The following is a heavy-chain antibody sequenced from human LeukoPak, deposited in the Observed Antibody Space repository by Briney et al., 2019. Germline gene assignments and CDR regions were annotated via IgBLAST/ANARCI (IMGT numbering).Heavy chain of an antibody. D-gene: IGHD2-2*01. J-gene: IGHJ4*02. Sequence: KASETLSLTCTVSGGSISSTNYYWGWIRQPPGKGLEWIGSIYYSVSTYYNPSLKSRVTISVDTSKNQFSLRLTSVTAADTAEYYCARRTSSGGYFDYWGQGTLVTVSS. CDR3: ARRTSSGGYFDY. CDR2: IYYSVST. V-gene: IGHV4-39*01. CDR1: GGSISSTNYY.